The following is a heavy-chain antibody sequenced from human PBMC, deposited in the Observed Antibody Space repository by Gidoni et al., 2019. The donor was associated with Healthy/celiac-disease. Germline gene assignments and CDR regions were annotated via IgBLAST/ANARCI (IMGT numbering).Heavy chain of an antibody. CDR1: GFNVSSNY. CDR2: IYSGGSK. V-gene: IGHV3-53*02. Sequence: EVQLVATGGGLIQPGGSLRLSCAASGFNVSSNYMSWVRQAPGKGLEWVSVIYSGGSKYYADSVKGRFTISRDNSKNTLYLQMNSLRAEDTAVYYCARGTAAAGTYYGMDVWGQGTTVTVSS. J-gene: IGHJ6*02. CDR3: ARGTAAAGTYYGMDV. D-gene: IGHD6-13*01.